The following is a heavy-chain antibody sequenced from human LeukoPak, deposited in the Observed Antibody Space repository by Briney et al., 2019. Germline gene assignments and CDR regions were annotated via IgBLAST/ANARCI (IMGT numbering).Heavy chain of an antibody. CDR1: GFNFNYYA. J-gene: IGHJ4*02. CDR2: ISDNEGRT. D-gene: IGHD5-18*01. V-gene: IGHV3-23*01. Sequence: GGSLRLSCAASGFNFNYYAMSWVRQAPGKGLEWVSGISDNEGRTYYTDYVKGRLTISRDRTKNTVYLQMHNLRADDTAVYFCARHDSFIPYCGQGALGTVSS. CDR3: ARHDSFIPY.